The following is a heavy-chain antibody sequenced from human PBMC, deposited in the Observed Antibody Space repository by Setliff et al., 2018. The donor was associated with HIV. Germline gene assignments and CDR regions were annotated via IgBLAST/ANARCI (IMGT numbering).Heavy chain of an antibody. CDR3: VRDRSDYLDFLSGYYGRDY. D-gene: IGHD3-9*01. CDR2: INDDGYIT. Sequence: LRLSCAASGFSFSDYVMAWVSQTPGKGLEWVSTINDDGYITHYADSVKGRFTISRDNAKNSLYLQMNSLRAEDTAVYFCVRDRSDYLDFLSGYYGRDYWGQGTQVTVSS. CDR1: GFSFSDYV. V-gene: IGHV3-23*01. J-gene: IGHJ4*02.